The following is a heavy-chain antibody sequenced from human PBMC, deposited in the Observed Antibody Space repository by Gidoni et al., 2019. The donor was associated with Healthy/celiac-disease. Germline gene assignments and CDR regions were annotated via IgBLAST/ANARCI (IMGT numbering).Heavy chain of an antibody. CDR2: IIGSGGST. V-gene: IGHV3-23*01. J-gene: IGHJ4*02. D-gene: IGHD3-3*01. CDR1: GFTFSSYA. CDR3: ARSILEWLPSPHY. Sequence: EAQPLESGGGLVQPVGSLRLSCAASGFTFSSYAMSWVRQAPGKGLEWVSAIIGSGGSTYYADSVKGRFTSSRDNSKNTLYLQMNSLRAEDTAVYYCARSILEWLPSPHYWGQGTLVTVSS.